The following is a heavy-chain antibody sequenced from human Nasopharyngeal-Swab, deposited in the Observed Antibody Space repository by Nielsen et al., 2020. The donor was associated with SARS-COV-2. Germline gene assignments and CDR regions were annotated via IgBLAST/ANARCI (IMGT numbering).Heavy chain of an antibody. CDR2: ISNSGSST. Sequence: WIRQPPGKGLEWVSYISNSGSSTNYADSVRGRFTISRDNAKNSLYLQMSSLRAEDTAVYYCATTRGLGPGGWFESWGQGTLVTRLL. CDR3: ATTRGLGPGGWFES. V-gene: IGHV3-11*03. D-gene: IGHD1-1*01. J-gene: IGHJ5*01.